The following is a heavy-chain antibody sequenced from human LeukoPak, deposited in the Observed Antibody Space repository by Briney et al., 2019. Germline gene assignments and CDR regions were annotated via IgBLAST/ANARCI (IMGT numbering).Heavy chain of an antibody. CDR2: IYYSGST. V-gene: IGHV4-59*01. Sequence: SETLSLTCTVSGGSISSYYWSWIRQPPGKGLEWIGYIYYSGSTNYNPSLKSRVTISVDTSKNQFSLKLGSVTAADTAVYYCAREGYYDSSGYSDFAFDIWGQGTMVTVSS. CDR3: AREGYYDSSGYSDFAFDI. J-gene: IGHJ3*02. D-gene: IGHD3-22*01. CDR1: GGSISSYY.